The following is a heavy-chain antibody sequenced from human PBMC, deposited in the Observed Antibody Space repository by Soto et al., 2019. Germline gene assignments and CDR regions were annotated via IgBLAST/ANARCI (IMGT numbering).Heavy chain of an antibody. CDR1: GGSIGNGCYY. J-gene: IGHJ6*02. CDR3: AREGSSSGSGNYGMDV. CDR2: INYSGST. V-gene: IGHV4-31*03. D-gene: IGHD6-13*01. Sequence: PSEPLSHTCPVSGGSIGNGCYYWSWIHQHTGKGLEWIGYINYSGSTYYIPSLKSRVTMSVDTSNNQFSLKLSSVTAADTAVYYCAREGSSSGSGNYGMDVCGQRTTVTVSS.